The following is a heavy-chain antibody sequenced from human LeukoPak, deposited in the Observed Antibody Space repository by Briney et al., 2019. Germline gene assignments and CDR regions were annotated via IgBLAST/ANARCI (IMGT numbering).Heavy chain of an antibody. Sequence: PGGSLRLSCAASGFTFSSYSMNWVRQAPGKGLEWVSSISSTSTYIYYADSVKGRFTISRDNAKNSLYLQMNSLSAEDTAMYYCARGSDSTVWSGHYHRGQGTLVTVSS. CDR1: GFTFSSYS. D-gene: IGHD2/OR15-2a*01. CDR2: ISSTSTYI. V-gene: IGHV3-21*01. J-gene: IGHJ4*02. CDR3: ARGSDSTVWSGHYH.